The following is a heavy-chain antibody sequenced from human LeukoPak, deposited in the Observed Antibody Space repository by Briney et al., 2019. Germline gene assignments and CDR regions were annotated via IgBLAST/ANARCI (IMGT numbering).Heavy chain of an antibody. CDR1: GYTLTELS. CDR2: FDPEDGET. CDR3: ATDTGNYYSTDFDH. Sequence: ASVKVSCKVSGYTLTELSMHWVRQAPGKGLEWMGGFDPEDGETIYAQKFQGRVTMTEDTSTDTAYMELSSLRSEDTAVYYCATDTGNYYSTDFDHWGQGTLVPVSS. D-gene: IGHD3-10*01. V-gene: IGHV1-24*01. J-gene: IGHJ4*02.